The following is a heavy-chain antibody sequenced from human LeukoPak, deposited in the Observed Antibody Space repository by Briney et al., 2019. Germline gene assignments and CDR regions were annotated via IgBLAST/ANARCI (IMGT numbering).Heavy chain of an antibody. CDR2: INTKSRSM. D-gene: IGHD3/OR15-3a*01. CDR3: VRDQDWAFDY. Sequence: HPGGSLRLSCAASGFTFNTYTMNWVRQAPGKGLEWLSFINTKSRSMYYADSVKGRFTISRDNAKNSPYLQMNSLRAEDTALYYCVRDQDWAFDYWGQGTLVTVPS. CDR1: GFTFNTYT. V-gene: IGHV3-48*01. J-gene: IGHJ4*02.